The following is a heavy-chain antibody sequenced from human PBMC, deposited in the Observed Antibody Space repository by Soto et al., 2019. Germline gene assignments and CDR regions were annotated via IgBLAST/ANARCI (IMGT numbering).Heavy chain of an antibody. CDR3: AILHYDILTGYNYYYYYMDV. V-gene: IGHV4-59*08. CDR2: IYYSGST. J-gene: IGHJ6*03. CDR1: GGSISSYY. Sequence: SETLSLTCTVSGGSISSYYWSWIRQPPGKGLEWIGYIYYSGSTNYNPSLKSRVTISVDTSKNQFSLKLSSVTAADTAVYYCAILHYDILTGYNYYYYYMDVWGKGTTVTVSS. D-gene: IGHD3-9*01.